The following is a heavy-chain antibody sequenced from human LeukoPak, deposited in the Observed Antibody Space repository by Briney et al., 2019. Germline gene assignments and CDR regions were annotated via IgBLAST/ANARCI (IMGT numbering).Heavy chain of an antibody. Sequence: GGSLRLSCAASGLTFSSYEMNWVRQAPGKGLEWVSYISSSSSTIYYADSVKGRFTISRDNAKNSLYLQMNSLRDEDTAVYYCARASAAGTLEGAFDIWGQGTMVTVSS. CDR2: ISSSSSTI. V-gene: IGHV3-48*02. D-gene: IGHD6-13*01. CDR1: GLTFSSYE. CDR3: ARASAAGTLEGAFDI. J-gene: IGHJ3*02.